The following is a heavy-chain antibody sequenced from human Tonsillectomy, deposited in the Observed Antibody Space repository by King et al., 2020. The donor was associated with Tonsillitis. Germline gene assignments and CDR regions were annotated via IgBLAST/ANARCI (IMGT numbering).Heavy chain of an antibody. J-gene: IGHJ4*02. Sequence: QLPESGPGLVKPSETLSLTCTVSGGSISSSSYYWGWIRQPPGKGLEWIGSIYYSGSTHYNPSLKSRLTISVDTSKNQFSLKLSSVTAADTAVYYCARHNDYYGSGSYSDYWGQGTLVTVSS. CDR3: ARHNDYYGSGSYSDY. V-gene: IGHV4-39*07. D-gene: IGHD3-10*01. CDR1: GGSISSSSYY. CDR2: IYYSGST.